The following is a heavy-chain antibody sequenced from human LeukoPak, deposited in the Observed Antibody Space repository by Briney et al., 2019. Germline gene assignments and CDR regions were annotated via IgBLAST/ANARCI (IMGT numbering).Heavy chain of an antibody. CDR1: GFTFSSYG. CDR3: AKDDGGSNYFDY. J-gene: IGHJ4*02. D-gene: IGHD4-23*01. CDR2: IRYDGSNK. V-gene: IGHV3-30*02. Sequence: GGSLRLSCAASGFTFSSYGMHWVRQAPGKGLEWVAFIRYDGSNKYYADSMKARFTISRDNSKNTLYLQMNSLRAEDSAVYYCAKDDGGSNYFDYWGQGTLVTVSS.